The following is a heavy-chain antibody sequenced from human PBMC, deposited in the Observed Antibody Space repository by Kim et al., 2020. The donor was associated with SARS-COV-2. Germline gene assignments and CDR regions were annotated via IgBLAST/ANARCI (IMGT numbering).Heavy chain of an antibody. Sequence: SETLSLTCTISGDSISSSFNYWGWIRQPPGKGLEWIGRAYHSGTTYDSPSLKSRVTVSVDTSKNEFSLKVTSVTDADTAAYFCARLPHDSSGYVDCWGQGILVTVSS. CDR2: AYHSGTT. CDR1: GDSISSSFNY. V-gene: IGHV4-39*01. D-gene: IGHD3-22*01. CDR3: ARLPHDSSGYVDC. J-gene: IGHJ4*02.